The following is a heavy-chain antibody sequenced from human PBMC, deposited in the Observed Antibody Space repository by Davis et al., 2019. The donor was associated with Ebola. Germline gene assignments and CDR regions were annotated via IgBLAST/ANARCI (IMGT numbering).Heavy chain of an antibody. Sequence: GGSLRLSCAASGFTFSSYSMNWVRQAPGKGLEWVSYISSSSSTIYYADSVKGRFTISRDNAKNSLYLQLNILRDEDTAVYFCVSAGWDHWGQGTLVTVSS. CDR1: GFTFSSYS. J-gene: IGHJ4*02. CDR3: VSAGWDH. V-gene: IGHV3-48*02. CDR2: ISSSSSTI. D-gene: IGHD2-15*01.